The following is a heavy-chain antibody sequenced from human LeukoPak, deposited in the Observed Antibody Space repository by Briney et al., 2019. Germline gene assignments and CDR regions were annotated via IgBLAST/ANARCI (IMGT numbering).Heavy chain of an antibody. Sequence: GGSLRLSCAASGFIFSSYAMSWVRQAPGKGLEWVSTFSGSDGSTYYADSVKGRFTISRDSSKNMLYLQMNSLRVEDTAVYYCAKDLKGFDPWGQGTLVTVSS. D-gene: IGHD3-9*01. V-gene: IGHV3-23*01. J-gene: IGHJ5*02. CDR3: AKDLKGFDP. CDR2: FSGSDGST. CDR1: GFIFSSYA.